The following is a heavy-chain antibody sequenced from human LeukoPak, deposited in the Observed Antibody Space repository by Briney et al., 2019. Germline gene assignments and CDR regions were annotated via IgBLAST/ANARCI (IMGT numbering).Heavy chain of an antibody. J-gene: IGHJ4*02. V-gene: IGHV3-23*01. CDR3: AKDFWSGYYPTY. CDR1: GFTFSSYA. CDR2: SGSGGGT. D-gene: IGHD3-3*01. Sequence: GGSLRLSCAASGFTFSSYAMSWVRQAPGKGLEWVSGSGSGGGTHYADSVKGRFTISRDNSKNTLYLQMNSLRAEDTAVYYCAKDFWSGYYPTYWGQGTLVTVSS.